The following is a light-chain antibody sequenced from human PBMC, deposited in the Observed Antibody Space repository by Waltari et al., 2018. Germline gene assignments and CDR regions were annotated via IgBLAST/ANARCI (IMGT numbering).Light chain of an antibody. Sequence: QSALTQPASVSGSPGQSITISCTGTSSDVGGYNYVSWYQQHPGKAPKLMIYDVSKRPSGVSSRSSGAKSGNTASLTISGLQAEYEADYYCSSYTSSSTLVFGGGTKLTVL. CDR2: DVS. V-gene: IGLV2-14*01. CDR1: SSDVGGYNY. J-gene: IGLJ2*01. CDR3: SSYTSSSTLV.